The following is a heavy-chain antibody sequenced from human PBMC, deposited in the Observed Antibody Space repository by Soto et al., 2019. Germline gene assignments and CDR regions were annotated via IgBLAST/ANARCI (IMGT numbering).Heavy chain of an antibody. CDR3: ARGSYYYDSSGYYLDY. D-gene: IGHD3-22*01. Sequence: SETLSLTCTVSGGSISSGGYYWSWIRQHPGKGLEWIGYIYYSGSTYYNPSLKSRVTISVDTSKNQFSLKLSSVTAADTAVYYCARGSYYYDSSGYYLDYWGQGTLVTVSS. V-gene: IGHV4-31*03. J-gene: IGHJ4*02. CDR1: GGSISSGGYY. CDR2: IYYSGST.